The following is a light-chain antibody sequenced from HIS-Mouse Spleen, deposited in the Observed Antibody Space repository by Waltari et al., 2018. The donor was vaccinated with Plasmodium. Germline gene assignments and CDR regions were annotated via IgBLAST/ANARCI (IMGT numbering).Light chain of an antibody. CDR3: QQSYSTWT. CDR2: AAS. J-gene: IGKJ1*01. Sequence: DIQMTQSPSSLSASVGDRVTITCRASQSISNYLNWYQQKPGKAPKFLIYAASTLQSGVPSRFSGSVSGTDFTLTISSLQPEDFATYYCQQSYSTWTFGQGTKVEIK. CDR1: QSISNY. V-gene: IGKV1-39*01.